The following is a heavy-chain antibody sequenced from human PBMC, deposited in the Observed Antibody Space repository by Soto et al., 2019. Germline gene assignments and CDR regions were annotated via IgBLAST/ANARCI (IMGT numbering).Heavy chain of an antibody. D-gene: IGHD3-22*01. Sequence: GGSLRLSCSASGFTFSNYPMHWVRQAPGKGLEWVANIKQDGSEKYYVDSVKGRFTISRDNAKNSLYLQMNSLRAEDTAVYYCARFYYDSSGYLPSPYYYYYGMDVWGQGTTVSVSS. V-gene: IGHV3-7*01. CDR1: GFTFSNYP. CDR3: ARFYYDSSGYLPSPYYYYYGMDV. CDR2: IKQDGSEK. J-gene: IGHJ6*02.